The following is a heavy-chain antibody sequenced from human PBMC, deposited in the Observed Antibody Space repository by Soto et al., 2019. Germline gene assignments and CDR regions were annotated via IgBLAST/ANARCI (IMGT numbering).Heavy chain of an antibody. CDR1: GFTFSTFA. Sequence: GGSLRLSCSASGFTFSTFAMHWVRQAPGKGLEHISTIDSNGGSAYYADSVKGRFTISRDNSKNTLSLQMSSLKPEDTAVYYCVKTRIAVPELMGYYYGFDVWGQGTTVTVSS. CDR3: VKTRIAVPELMGYYYGFDV. J-gene: IGHJ6*02. D-gene: IGHD3-10*01. CDR2: IDSNGGSA. V-gene: IGHV3-64D*06.